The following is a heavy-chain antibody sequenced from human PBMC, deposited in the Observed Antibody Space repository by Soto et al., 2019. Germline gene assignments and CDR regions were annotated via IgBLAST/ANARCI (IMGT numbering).Heavy chain of an antibody. CDR2: IWYDGSNK. CDR1: GFTFSSYG. D-gene: IGHD6-13*01. V-gene: IGHV3-33*01. Sequence: QVQLVESGGGVVQPGRSLRLSCAASGFTFSSYGMHWVRQAPGKGLEWVAVIWYDGSNKYYADSVKGRFTISRDNSKNTLYLQINSLRAEDTAVYYCARDSSSWYFLNFQHWGQGTLVTVSS. J-gene: IGHJ1*01. CDR3: ARDSSSWYFLNFQH.